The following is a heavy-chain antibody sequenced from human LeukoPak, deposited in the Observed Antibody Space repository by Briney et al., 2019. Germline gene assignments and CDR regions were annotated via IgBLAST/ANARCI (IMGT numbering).Heavy chain of an antibody. V-gene: IGHV3-23*01. CDR1: GFTFSSYA. J-gene: IGHJ4*02. CDR2: ISGSGGST. CDR3: ARDLTSVPTR. Sequence: GGSLRLSCAASGFTFSSYAMSWARQAPGKGLEWVSAISGSGGSTYDADSVKGRFTISRDNSKNTLYLQMNSLRAEDTAVYYCARDLTSVPTRWGQGALVTVSS. D-gene: IGHD4-17*01.